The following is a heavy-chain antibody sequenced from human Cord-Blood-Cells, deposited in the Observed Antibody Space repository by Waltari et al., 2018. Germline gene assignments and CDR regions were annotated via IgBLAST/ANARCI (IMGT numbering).Heavy chain of an antibody. CDR3: AIGSYLASLAEYFQH. Sequence: QVQLVQSGAEVKKPGASVKVSCKASGYTFTSYASNWVRLAPGQGLEWMGWMNPNSGNTGYAQKFQGRVTMTRNTSISTAYMELSSLRSEDTAVYYCAIGSYLASLAEYFQHWGQGTLVTVSS. CDR1: GYTFTSYA. V-gene: IGHV1-8*02. D-gene: IGHD1-26*01. J-gene: IGHJ1*01. CDR2: MNPNSGNT.